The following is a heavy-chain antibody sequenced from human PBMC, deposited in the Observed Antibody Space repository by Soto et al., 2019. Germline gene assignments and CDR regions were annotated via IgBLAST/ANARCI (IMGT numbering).Heavy chain of an antibody. CDR2: IYWDDDK. J-gene: IGHJ5*02. CDR1: GFSLTATGVG. CDR3: AQSSAAGTWGWFDP. V-gene: IGHV2-5*02. D-gene: IGHD6-13*01. Sequence: SGPTLVNPTQTLTLTCTVSGFSLTATGVGVGWIRQPPGKALERLALIYWDDDKRYSPSLNNRVTITRDTSKNQVVLTMTNMDPVDTATYYCAQSSAAGTWGWFDPWGQ.